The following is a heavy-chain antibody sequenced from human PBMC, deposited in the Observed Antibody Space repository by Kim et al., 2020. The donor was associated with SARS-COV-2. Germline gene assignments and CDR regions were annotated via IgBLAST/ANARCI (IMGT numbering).Heavy chain of an antibody. D-gene: IGHD6-6*01. CDR3: ASFRGLGSSSYYGMDV. CDR1: GGTFSSYA. V-gene: IGHV1-69*13. CDR2: IIPIFGTA. Sequence: SVKVSCKASGGTFSSYAISWVRQAPGQGLEWMGGIIPIFGTANYAQKFQGRVTITADESTSTAYMELSSLRSEDTAVYYCASFRGLGSSSYYGMDVWGQGTTVTVSS. J-gene: IGHJ6*02.